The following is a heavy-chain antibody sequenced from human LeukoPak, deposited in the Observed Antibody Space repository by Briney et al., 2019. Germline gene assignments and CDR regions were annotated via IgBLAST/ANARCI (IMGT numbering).Heavy chain of an antibody. CDR1: GGTFSSCA. CDR2: IIPILGIA. D-gene: IGHD1-26*01. Sequence: SVKVSSKASGGTFSSCAISWVRQAPGQGLEWMGRIIPILGIANYAQKFQGRVTITADKSTSTAYMELSSLRSEDTAVYYCARGMSSYPNWFDPWGQGTLVTVSS. J-gene: IGHJ5*02. V-gene: IGHV1-69*04. CDR3: ARGMSSYPNWFDP.